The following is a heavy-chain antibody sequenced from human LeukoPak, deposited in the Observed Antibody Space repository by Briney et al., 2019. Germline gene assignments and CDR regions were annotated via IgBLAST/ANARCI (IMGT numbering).Heavy chain of an antibody. CDR1: GFTFSSYS. Sequence: PGGSLRLSCAASGFTFSSYSMNWVRQAPGKGLEWVSSISSSSSYIYYADSVKGRFTISRDNAKNSLYLQMNSLRAEDTAVYYCARSTNVLRFLEWSADAFDIWGQGTMVTVSS. CDR3: ARSTNVLRFLEWSADAFDI. D-gene: IGHD3-3*01. V-gene: IGHV3-21*01. CDR2: ISSSSSYI. J-gene: IGHJ3*02.